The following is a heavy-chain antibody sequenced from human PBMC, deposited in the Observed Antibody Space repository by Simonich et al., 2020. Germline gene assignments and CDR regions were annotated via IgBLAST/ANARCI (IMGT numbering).Heavy chain of an antibody. D-gene: IGHD5-12*01. CDR1: GGSISSYY. J-gene: IGHJ4*02. CDR2: IYYSGST. CDR3: ARHDRWLQFYFDY. Sequence: QVQLQESGPGLVKPSETLSLTCTVSGGSISSYYWSWIRQPPGTGLEWIAYIYYSGSTNSNPALKSRVTISVDTSKNQFSLKLSSVTAADTAVYYCARHDRWLQFYFDYWGQGTLVTVSS. V-gene: IGHV4-59*08.